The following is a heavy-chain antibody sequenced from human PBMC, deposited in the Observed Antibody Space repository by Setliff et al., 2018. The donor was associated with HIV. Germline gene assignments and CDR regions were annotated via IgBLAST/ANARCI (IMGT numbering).Heavy chain of an antibody. J-gene: IGHJ5*02. V-gene: IGHV3-23*01. Sequence: PGGSLRLSCAASGITFSGYSMSWVRQAPGRGLEWVSAISPTGTGTYYADSVRGRFTISRDNSKNTLYLQMNSLRPEDTALYYCVKGGYCTSSGCSNLNWFDPWGQGILVTVS. CDR1: GITFSGYS. CDR3: VKGGYCTSSGCSNLNWFDP. D-gene: IGHD2-2*01. CDR2: ISPTGTGT.